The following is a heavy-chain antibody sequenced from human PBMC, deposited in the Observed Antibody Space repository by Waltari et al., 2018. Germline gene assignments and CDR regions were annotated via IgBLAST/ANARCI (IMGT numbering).Heavy chain of an antibody. D-gene: IGHD3-10*01. CDR2: INPNRGGT. Sequence: QVQLVQSGAEVKKPGASVKVSCKASGYTFTGYYMHWVRQAPGQGLEWMGWINPNRGGTNYAQKFQGRVTMTRDTSISTAYMELSRLRSDDTAVYYCARGGGYYYGSGSYGWFDPWGQGTLVTVSS. V-gene: IGHV1-2*02. CDR3: ARGGGYYYGSGSYGWFDP. CDR1: GYTFTGYY. J-gene: IGHJ5*02.